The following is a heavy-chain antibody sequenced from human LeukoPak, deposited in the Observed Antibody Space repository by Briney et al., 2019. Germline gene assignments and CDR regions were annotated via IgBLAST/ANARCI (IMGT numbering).Heavy chain of an antibody. CDR1: GGSISSSSYY. V-gene: IGHV4-39*07. Sequence: SETLSLTCTVSGGSISSSSYYWGWIRQPPGKGLEWIGSIYYSGSTYYNPSLKSRVTISVDTSKNQFSLKLSSVTAADTAVYYCARAPSWGSGSYLDYWGQGTLVTVSS. D-gene: IGHD3-10*01. CDR2: IYYSGST. CDR3: ARAPSWGSGSYLDY. J-gene: IGHJ4*02.